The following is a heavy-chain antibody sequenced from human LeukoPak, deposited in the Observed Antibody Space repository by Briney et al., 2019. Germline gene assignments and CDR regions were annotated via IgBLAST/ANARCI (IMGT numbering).Heavy chain of an antibody. V-gene: IGHV3-43*02. CDR1: GFTFDDYA. D-gene: IGHD2-15*01. Sequence: AGGSLRLSCAASGFTFDDYAMHWVRQAPGKGLEWVSLISGDGGSTYYADSVKGRFTISRDNSKNSLYLQMNSLRTEDTALYYCAKDATPDCSGGSCDNDAFDIWGQGTMVTVSS. CDR3: AKDATPDCSGGSCDNDAFDI. CDR2: ISGDGGST. J-gene: IGHJ3*02.